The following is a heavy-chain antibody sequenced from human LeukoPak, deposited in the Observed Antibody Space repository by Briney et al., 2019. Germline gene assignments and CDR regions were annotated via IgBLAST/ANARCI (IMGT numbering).Heavy chain of an antibody. CDR3: ARELHEGSGWSDVDY. J-gene: IGHJ4*02. CDR1: GFTFSSYA. Sequence: PGRSLRLSCAASGFTFSSYAMHWVRQAPGKGLEWVAVISYDGSNKYYADSVKGRFTISRDNSKNTLYLQMNSLRAEDTAVYYCARELHEGSGWSDVDYWGQGTLVTVSS. D-gene: IGHD6-19*01. CDR2: ISYDGSNK. V-gene: IGHV3-30-3*01.